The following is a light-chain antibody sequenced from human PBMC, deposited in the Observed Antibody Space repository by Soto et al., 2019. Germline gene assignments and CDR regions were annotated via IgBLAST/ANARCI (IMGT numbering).Light chain of an antibody. CDR1: SGHSSYA. J-gene: IGLJ3*02. CDR2: LNSDGSH. Sequence: QTVVTQSPSASASLGASVKLTCTLSSGHSSYAIAWHQQQPEKGPRYLMILNSDGSHTKGDGIPDRFSGSSSGAERYLTISSLQSEDEADYYCQTWGTGSWVFGGGTKLTVL. CDR3: QTWGTGSWV. V-gene: IGLV4-69*01.